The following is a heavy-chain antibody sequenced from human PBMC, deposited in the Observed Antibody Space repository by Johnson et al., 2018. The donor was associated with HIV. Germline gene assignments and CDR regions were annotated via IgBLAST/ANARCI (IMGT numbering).Heavy chain of an antibody. CDR1: GFTFSDYY. CDR2: IGTAGDT. V-gene: IGHV3-66*04. D-gene: IGHD6-13*01. J-gene: IGHJ3*02. Sequence: VQLVESGGGLVKPGGSLRLSCVVSGFTFSDYYMNWIRQAPGKGLEWVSAIGTAGDTYYPGSVTGRFTISRDTSKNTPYLQMNSLKTEDTAVYYCSRHGGAPYSSSWYPLFGAFDIWGQGTMVTVSS. CDR3: SRHGGAPYSSSWYPLFGAFDI.